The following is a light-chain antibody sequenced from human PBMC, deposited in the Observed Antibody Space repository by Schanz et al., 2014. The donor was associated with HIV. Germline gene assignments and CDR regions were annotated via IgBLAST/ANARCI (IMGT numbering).Light chain of an antibody. CDR1: QSISTY. V-gene: IGKV1-39*01. CDR3: QQGYSYPYT. Sequence: DMQMTQSPSSLSASVGDRVTITCRASQSISTYLNWYQQKPGKAPKLLIFAASSLQSGVPSRFSGSGSGTDFTLTISSLQPEDFATYYCQQGYSYPYTFGQGTKLEIK. CDR2: AAS. J-gene: IGKJ2*01.